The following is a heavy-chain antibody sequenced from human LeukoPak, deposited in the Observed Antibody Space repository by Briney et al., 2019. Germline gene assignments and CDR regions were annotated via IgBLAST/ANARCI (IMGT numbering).Heavy chain of an antibody. CDR3: ATGQDAEDDY. V-gene: IGHV1-24*01. D-gene: IGHD2-15*01. J-gene: IGHJ4*02. Sequence: ASVKVSCKVSGCILTELSMHWVRQAPGKGLEWMGGFDPEDGETIYAQKFQGRVTMTEDTSTDTAHIELSSLRSEETAVYYCATGQDAEDDYWGQGTRLSVSS. CDR1: GCILTELS. CDR2: FDPEDGET.